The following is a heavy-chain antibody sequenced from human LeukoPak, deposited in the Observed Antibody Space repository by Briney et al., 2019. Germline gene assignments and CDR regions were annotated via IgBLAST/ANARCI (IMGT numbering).Heavy chain of an antibody. D-gene: IGHD3-22*01. CDR2: ISGSGGST. CDR1: GFTFSSYA. Sequence: QPGGSLRLSCAASGFTFSSYAISWVRPAPGKGLEWVSAISGSGGSTYYADSVKGRFTISRDNSKNTLYLKMASLRAEDPAVYYCAKDTVDSSGYLWFYWGQGTLVTVSS. V-gene: IGHV3-23*01. J-gene: IGHJ4*02. CDR3: AKDTVDSSGYLWFY.